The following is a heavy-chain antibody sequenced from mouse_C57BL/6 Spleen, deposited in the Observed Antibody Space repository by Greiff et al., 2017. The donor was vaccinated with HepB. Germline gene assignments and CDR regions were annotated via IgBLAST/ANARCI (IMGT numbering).Heavy chain of an antibody. Sequence: EVQLVESGPGLVKPSQSLSLTCSVTGYSITSGYYWNWIRQFPGNKLEWMGYISYDGSNNYNPSLKNRISITRDTSKNQFFLKLNSVTTEDTATYYCARAAGDYPSWFAYWGQGTLFTVSA. CDR2: ISYDGSN. J-gene: IGHJ3*01. D-gene: IGHD2-4*01. CDR1: GYSITSGYY. CDR3: ARAAGDYPSWFAY. V-gene: IGHV3-6*01.